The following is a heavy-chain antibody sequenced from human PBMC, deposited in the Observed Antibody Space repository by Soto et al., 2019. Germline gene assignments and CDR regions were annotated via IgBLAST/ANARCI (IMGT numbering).Heavy chain of an antibody. CDR2: ISYDGSTK. Sequence: QVQLVESGGGVVQPGRSLRLSCAASGFSFSNYALHWVRQAPGKGLEWVAVISYDGSTKYNADSVKGRFTISRDNSKNTLYLQMNSLRAEDTAVYYCAREGSLRGYDSGPTFNFWGQGTLITVSS. CDR1: GFSFSNYA. J-gene: IGHJ4*02. D-gene: IGHD5-18*01. V-gene: IGHV3-30-3*01. CDR3: AREGSLRGYDSGPTFNF.